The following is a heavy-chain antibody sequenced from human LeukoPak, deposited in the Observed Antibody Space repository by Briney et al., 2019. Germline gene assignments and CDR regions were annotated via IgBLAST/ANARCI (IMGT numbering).Heavy chain of an antibody. Sequence: GGSLRLSCAASGFTFSNYGMHWVRQAPGKGLEWVAAIWYDGSNKYYGDSVKGRFTISRDNSKNTLFLQMNSLRAEDTAVYYCAKGSNRGVATIDYWGQGTLVTVSS. J-gene: IGHJ4*02. CDR1: GFTFSNYG. V-gene: IGHV3-30*02. CDR2: IWYDGSNK. CDR3: AKGSNRGVATIDY. D-gene: IGHD5-12*01.